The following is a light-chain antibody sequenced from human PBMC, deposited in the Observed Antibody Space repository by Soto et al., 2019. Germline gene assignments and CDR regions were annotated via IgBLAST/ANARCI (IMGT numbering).Light chain of an antibody. CDR3: QSYDSSLSVV. J-gene: IGLJ2*01. Sequence: QSVLTQPPSVSGAPGQRVTISCTGSSFNIGAGYDVHWYQQLPGTAPKLLIYANSNRPSGVPDRFSGSKSGTSASLAITGLQAEDEADYYCQSYDSSLSVVFGGGTKLTVL. CDR1: SFNIGAGYD. CDR2: ANS. V-gene: IGLV1-40*01.